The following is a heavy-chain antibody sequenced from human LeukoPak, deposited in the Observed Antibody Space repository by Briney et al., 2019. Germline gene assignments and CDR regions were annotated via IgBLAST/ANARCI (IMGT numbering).Heavy chain of an antibody. CDR1: GFTFSSYG. J-gene: IGHJ4*02. V-gene: IGHV3-30*18. CDR2: ISYDGSNK. D-gene: IGHD2-15*01. CDR3: AKAMVPVVVVAATPLGY. Sequence: GGSLRLSCAASGFTFSSYGMHWVRQAPGKGLEWVAVISYDGSNKYYADSVKGRFTISRDNSKNTLYLQMNSLRAEDTAVYYCAKAMVPVVVVAATPLGYWGQGTLDTVSS.